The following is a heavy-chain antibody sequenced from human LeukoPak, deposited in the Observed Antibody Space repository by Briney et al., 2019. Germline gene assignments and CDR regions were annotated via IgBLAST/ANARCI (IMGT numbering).Heavy chain of an antibody. CDR3: ARARSYYYGSGSPLN. V-gene: IGHV1-18*04. Sequence: VSLKVSRKGSAYSRTGDYIQWVRQALGQRLEWMGWISAYNGNTNYAQKLQGRVTMTTDTSTSTAYMELRSLRSDDTAVYYCARARSYYYGSGSPLNWGQGTLVTVFS. CDR1: AYSRTGDY. J-gene: IGHJ4*02. D-gene: IGHD3-10*01. CDR2: ISAYNGNT.